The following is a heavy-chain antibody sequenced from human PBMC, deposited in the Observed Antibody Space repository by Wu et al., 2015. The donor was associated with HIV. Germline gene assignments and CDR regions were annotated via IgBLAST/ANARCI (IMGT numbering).Heavy chain of an antibody. V-gene: IGHV1-69*05. CDR2: IIPMFDTS. J-gene: IGHJ5*02. CDR1: GGALSNYA. CDR3: AKAPFSIDESGYENNPIDL. Sequence: QVHLVQSGAEVKKPGSSVKVSCKASGGALSNYAINWVRQAPGQGLEWMGGIIPMFDTSNYAQRFQGRVTITTDESTNTVFMELSSLSSEDTAVIYCAKAPFSIDESGYENNPIDLWGQGTLITVSS. D-gene: IGHD3-22*01.